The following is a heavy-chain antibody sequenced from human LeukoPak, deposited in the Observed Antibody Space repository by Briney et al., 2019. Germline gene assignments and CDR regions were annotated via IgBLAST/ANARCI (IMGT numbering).Heavy chain of an antibody. CDR2: IYYSGST. D-gene: IGHD3-22*01. CDR3: ARIERDSSGYYYYRDFRYFDL. J-gene: IGHJ2*01. CDR1: GGSISSSTYY. Sequence: PSETLSLTCTVSGGSISSSTYYWVWIRQPPGKGLEWIGSIYYSGSTYYNPSLKSRVTISVDTSKNQFSLKLSSVTAADTAVYYCARIERDSSGYYYYRDFRYFDLWGRGTLVTVSS. V-gene: IGHV4-39*01.